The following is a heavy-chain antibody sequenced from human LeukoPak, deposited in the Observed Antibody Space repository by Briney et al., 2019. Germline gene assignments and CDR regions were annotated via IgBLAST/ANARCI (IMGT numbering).Heavy chain of an antibody. CDR3: ASLAVAGTTLDY. V-gene: IGHV3-30*02. CDR1: GFNIRTYG. D-gene: IGHD6-19*01. J-gene: IGHJ4*02. Sequence: GGSLRLSCAASGFNIRTYGMHWVRQAPAKGLEWVAIVRYDGNTKNYVDSVKGRFTISSDTSKNTVFLQMNSLRAEDTALYYCASLAVAGTTLDYWGQGTLVTVSS. CDR2: VRYDGNTK.